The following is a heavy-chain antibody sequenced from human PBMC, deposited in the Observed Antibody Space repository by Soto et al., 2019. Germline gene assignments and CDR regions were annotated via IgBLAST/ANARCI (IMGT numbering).Heavy chain of an antibody. D-gene: IGHD5-18*01. CDR2: IDPSSGTT. V-gene: IGHV1-46*01. CDR1: GYIFTNFY. Sequence: ASVKVSCKPSGYIFTNFYVHWVRQAPGQGLEWMGIIDPSSGTTSYTQKFQGRVTMTRDTSMSTVYMELSSLTSEDTAVYYCARERYSYGFDYWGQGTVVTVSS. J-gene: IGHJ4*02. CDR3: ARERYSYGFDY.